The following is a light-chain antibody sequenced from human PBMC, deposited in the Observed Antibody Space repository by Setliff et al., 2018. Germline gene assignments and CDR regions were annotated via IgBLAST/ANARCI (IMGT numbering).Light chain of an antibody. Sequence: QSALTQAASVSGSPGQSITIPCTGTSSDIGVYNYVSWYQQHPGKAPKLMIYDVSRRPSGVSNRFSGSKSGNTASLTISGLQPEDEADYYCSSYITSSTPPHVFGAGTKGTVL. CDR1: SSDIGVYNY. J-gene: IGLJ1*01. CDR3: SSYITSSTPPHV. V-gene: IGLV2-14*03. CDR2: DVS.